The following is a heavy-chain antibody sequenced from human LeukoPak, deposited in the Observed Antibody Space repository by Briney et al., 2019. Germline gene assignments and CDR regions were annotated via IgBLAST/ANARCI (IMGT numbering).Heavy chain of an antibody. CDR2: ISGSGGST. Sequence: GGSLRLSCAASGFTFSSYAMSWVRQAPGKGLEGVSAISGSGGSTYYADSVKGRFTISRDNSKNTLYLQMNSLRAEDTAVYYCARKIAVAGKVYVGWFDPWGQGTLVTVSS. D-gene: IGHD6-19*01. J-gene: IGHJ5*02. CDR3: ARKIAVAGKVYVGWFDP. V-gene: IGHV3-23*01. CDR1: GFTFSSYA.